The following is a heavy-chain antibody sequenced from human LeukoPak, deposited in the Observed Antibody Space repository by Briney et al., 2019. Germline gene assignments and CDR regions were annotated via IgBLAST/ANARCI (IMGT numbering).Heavy chain of an antibody. CDR1: GYTFTGYY. CDR2: INPNSGGT. Sequence: ASVSVSCKASGYTFTGYYIHWVRQAPGQGLEWMGWINPNSGGTNYAQKFQGRVTMTRDTSISTAYMELSRLRSDDTAVYYCARGGDIVATIFDDAFDIWGQGTMVTVSS. CDR3: ARGGDIVATIFDDAFDI. D-gene: IGHD5-12*01. V-gene: IGHV1-2*02. J-gene: IGHJ3*02.